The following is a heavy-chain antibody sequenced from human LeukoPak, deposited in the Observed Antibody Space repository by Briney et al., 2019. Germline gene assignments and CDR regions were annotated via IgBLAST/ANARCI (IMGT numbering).Heavy chain of an antibody. CDR3: AKLPLGCTSGYKEGHIWFDP. D-gene: IGHD2-2*02. CDR1: GFTFSSYA. V-gene: IGHV3-23*01. CDR2: ISGSGGST. Sequence: GGSLRLSCAASGFTFSSYAMSWVRQAPGKGLEWVSAISGSGGSTYYADSVKGRFTISRDNSKNTLYLQMNSLRAEDTAVYYCAKLPLGCTSGYKEGHIWFDPWGQGTLVTVSS. J-gene: IGHJ5*02.